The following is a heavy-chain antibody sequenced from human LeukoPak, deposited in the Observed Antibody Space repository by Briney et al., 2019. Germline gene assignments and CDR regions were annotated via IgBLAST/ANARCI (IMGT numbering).Heavy chain of an antibody. CDR2: INHSGST. CDR3: AAARDLEY. V-gene: IGHV4-34*01. D-gene: IGHD2-21*01. J-gene: IGHJ4*02. CDR1: GGSFSGYY. Sequence: SETLSLTCAVYGGSFSGYYWSWIRQPPGKGLEWTGEINHSGSTNYNPSLKSRVTISVDTSKNQFSLKLSSVTAADTAVYYCAAARDLEYWGQGTLVTVSS.